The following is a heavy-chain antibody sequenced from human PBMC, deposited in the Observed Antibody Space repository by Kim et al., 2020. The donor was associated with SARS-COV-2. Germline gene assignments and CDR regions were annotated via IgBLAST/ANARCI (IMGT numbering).Heavy chain of an antibody. D-gene: IGHD2-2*01. CDR2: ISYDGSNK. J-gene: IGHJ2*01. CDR1: GFTFSSYA. V-gene: IGHV3-30-3*01. Sequence: GGSLRLSCAASGFTFSSYAMHWVRQAPGKGLEWVAVISYDGSNKYYADSVKGRFTISRDNSKNTLYLQMNSLRAEDTAVYYCARDSALGYCSSTSCYHW. CDR3: ARDSALGYCSSTSCYHW.